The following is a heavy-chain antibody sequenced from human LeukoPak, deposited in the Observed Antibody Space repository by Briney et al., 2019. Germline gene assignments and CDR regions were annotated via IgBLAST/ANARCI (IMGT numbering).Heavy chain of an antibody. CDR1: GYTFTSYG. Sequence: GASVKVSCKASGYTFTSYGISWVRQAPGQGLEWMGWISAYNGNTNYAQKLRGRVTMTTDTSTSTAYMELRSLRSDDTAVYYCARVGVVGATWDYFDYWGQGTLVTVS. J-gene: IGHJ4*02. CDR2: ISAYNGNT. D-gene: IGHD1-26*01. CDR3: ARVGVVGATWDYFDY. V-gene: IGHV1-18*01.